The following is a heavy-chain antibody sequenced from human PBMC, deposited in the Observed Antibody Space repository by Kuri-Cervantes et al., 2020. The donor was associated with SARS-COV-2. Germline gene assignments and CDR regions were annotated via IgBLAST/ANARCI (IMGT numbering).Heavy chain of an antibody. D-gene: IGHD3-22*01. V-gene: IGHV4-34*01. CDR2: INHSGST. CDR3: ARDGHDYYDSSGYFFDY. CDR1: GGSFSGYY. J-gene: IGHJ4*02. Sequence: SETLSLTCAVYGGSFSGYYWSWIRQPPGKGLEWIGEINHSGSTNYNPSLKSRVTISVDTSKNQFSLKLSSVTAADTAVYYCARDGHDYYDSSGYFFDYWGQGTLVTVSS.